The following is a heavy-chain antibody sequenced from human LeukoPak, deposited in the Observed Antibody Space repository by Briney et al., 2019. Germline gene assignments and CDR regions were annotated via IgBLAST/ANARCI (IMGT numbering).Heavy chain of an antibody. D-gene: IGHD1-26*01. CDR1: GFTFSRFW. CDR2: ITDDGSSI. J-gene: IGHJ4*02. V-gene: IGHV3-74*03. CDR3: TRDFDHWESGC. Sequence: GGSLRLSCAASGFTFSRFWMHWVRQAPGKGLVWVSHITDDGSSITYADSVKGRFTISRDNAKSTLYLQMNSLRAGDTAVYYCTRDFDHWESGCWGQGTLVTVSS.